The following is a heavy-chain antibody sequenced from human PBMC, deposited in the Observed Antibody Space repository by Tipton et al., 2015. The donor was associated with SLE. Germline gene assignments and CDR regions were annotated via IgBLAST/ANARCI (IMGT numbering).Heavy chain of an antibody. D-gene: IGHD3-3*01. J-gene: IGHJ4*02. CDR3: ARHGGY. CDR2: IYDTGNI. CDR1: GDSISSGDYY. Sequence: TLSLTCTVSGDSISSGDYYWTWIRQTPGKGLEWIGFIYDTGNIYYNPSLKSRFTISVDTSKNQFSLKLNSVTAADTAVYYCARHGGYWGQGTLVTVSS. V-gene: IGHV4-30-4*01.